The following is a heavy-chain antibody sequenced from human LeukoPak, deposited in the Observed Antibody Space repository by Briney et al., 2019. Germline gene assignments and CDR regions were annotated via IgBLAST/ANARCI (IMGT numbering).Heavy chain of an antibody. CDR1: GGNSNFFA. J-gene: IGHJ4*02. CDR3: AREIFDSTSGVSQGFDY. D-gene: IGHD3-3*01. Sequence: GASVKVSCKTSGGNSNFFAINWVRQAPGQGLEWMGAIKPMFGTGSIPNIATGDYAQKFQGRLSMNADESSTTAYMELSSLRSGDTAVYFCAREIFDSTSGVSQGFDYWGQGTLVTVSS. V-gene: IGHV1-69*01. CDR2: IKPMFGTG.